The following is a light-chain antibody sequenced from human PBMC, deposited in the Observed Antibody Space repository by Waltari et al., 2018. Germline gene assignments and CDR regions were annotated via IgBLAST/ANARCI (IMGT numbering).Light chain of an antibody. CDR2: AAS. J-gene: IGKJ4*01. CDR1: QRVNTN. Sequence: VVTQSPATLSVSPGKTVTISCRASQRVNTNLAWYQQKPGQAPRPLIFAASTRAPGIPSRFGGSGSGTEFTLTITSLQFEDVGVYFCQQYHKWPPGGFGGGTKVEIE. V-gene: IGKV3-15*01. CDR3: QQYHKWPPGG.